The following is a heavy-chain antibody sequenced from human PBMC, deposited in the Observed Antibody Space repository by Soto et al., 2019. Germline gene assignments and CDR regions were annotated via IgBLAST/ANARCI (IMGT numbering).Heavy chain of an antibody. V-gene: IGHV4-30-4*01. Sequence: SETLSLTCTVSGGSVTGDEDYWTWIRQSPGKGLEWIGYISNSGSTGYNPSLKTRLSMSVDRSKNQFTLRLTSVTAADTAVYFCATESGSTYGYFDHWGQGTQVTVSS. J-gene: IGHJ4*02. CDR3: ATESGSTYGYFDH. D-gene: IGHD5-18*01. CDR1: GGSVTGDEDY. CDR2: ISNSGST.